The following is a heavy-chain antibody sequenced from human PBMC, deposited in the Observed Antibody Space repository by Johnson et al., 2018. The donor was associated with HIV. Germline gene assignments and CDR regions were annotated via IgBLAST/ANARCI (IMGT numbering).Heavy chain of an antibody. V-gene: IGHV3-30*04. CDR3: ARYKLDPHAGGDAFDI. D-gene: IGHD1-1*01. CDR1: GFTFSYYA. CDR2: ISHDGSNR. J-gene: IGHJ3*02. Sequence: QVQLVESGGGVVQPGRSLRLSCAASGFTFSYYAMHWVRQAPGKGLEWMAVISHDGSNRYYADSVKGRFTISRDNSKNTLYLQMISLRAEDTAVYYCARYKLDPHAGGDAFDIWGQGTMVTVSS.